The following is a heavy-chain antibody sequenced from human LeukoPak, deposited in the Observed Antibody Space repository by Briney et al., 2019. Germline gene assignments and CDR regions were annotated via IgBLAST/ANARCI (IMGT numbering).Heavy chain of an antibody. V-gene: IGHV4-4*07. D-gene: IGHD3-10*01. CDR3: ASGRGVTIRYGMDV. CDR2: IYTSGST. CDR1: SDSISVYY. J-gene: IGHJ6*02. Sequence: SETLSLTCTVSSDSISVYYWTWIRQPAGKGLEWIGRIYTSGSTNYNPSLKSRVTISVDTSKDQFSLKLSSVTAADTAVYYCASGRGVTIRYGMDVWGQGTTVTVSS.